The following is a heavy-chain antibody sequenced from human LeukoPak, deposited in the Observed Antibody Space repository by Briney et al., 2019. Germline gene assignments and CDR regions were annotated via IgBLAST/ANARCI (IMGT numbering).Heavy chain of an antibody. D-gene: IGHD4-11*01. CDR2: IYTDGST. CDR3: VRGHYSNTL. J-gene: IGHJ1*01. CDR1: GFIVSSSY. V-gene: IGHV3-66*01. Sequence: GGSLRLSCAASGFIVSSSYMSWVRQPPGKGLEWVSGIYTDGSTYYADSVQGRFTISRDNSKNMLFLQMNSLRVEDTSVYYCVRGHYSNTLGGQGTLVTVSS.